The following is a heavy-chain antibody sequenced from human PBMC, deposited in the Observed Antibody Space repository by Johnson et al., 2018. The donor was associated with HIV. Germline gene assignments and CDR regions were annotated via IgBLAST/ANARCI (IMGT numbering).Heavy chain of an antibody. CDR2: ISYDGSNK. V-gene: IGHV3-30*04. J-gene: IGHJ3*02. Sequence: QVQLVESGGGVVQPGRSLRLSCAASGFTFSSYAMHWVRQAPGKGLEWVAVISYDGSNKYYADSVKGRFTISRDNSKNTLYLQMNSLRAEDTALYYCAKNYGWLVNAPDAFDIWGQGTMVTVSS. CDR1: GFTFSSYA. D-gene: IGHD6-19*01. CDR3: AKNYGWLVNAPDAFDI.